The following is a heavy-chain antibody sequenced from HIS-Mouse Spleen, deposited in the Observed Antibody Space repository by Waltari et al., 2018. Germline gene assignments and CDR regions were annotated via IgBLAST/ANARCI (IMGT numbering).Heavy chain of an antibody. J-gene: IGHJ2*01. CDR3: AREIPYSSSWYDWYFDL. CDR2: IYYSGST. Sequence: QLQLQESGPGLGKHSETLSLTCTASGGSISSSSYYCGRIRQPPGRGLEWIGSIYYSGSTYYNPSLKSRVTISVDTSKNQFSLKLSSVTAADTAVYYCAREIPYSSSWYDWYFDLWGRGTLVTVSS. CDR1: GGSISSSSYY. V-gene: IGHV4-39*07. D-gene: IGHD6-13*01.